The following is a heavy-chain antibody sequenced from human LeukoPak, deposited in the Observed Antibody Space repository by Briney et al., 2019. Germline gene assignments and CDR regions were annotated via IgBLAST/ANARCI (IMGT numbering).Heavy chain of an antibody. CDR2: MNPNSGNT. J-gene: IGHJ5*02. V-gene: IGHV1-8*02. CDR3: ARTVGYCTNGVCYNAYNWFDP. D-gene: IGHD2-8*01. CDR1: GYTFTSYG. Sequence: ASVKVSCKASGYTFTSYGINWVRQATGQGLEWMGWMNPNSGNTGYAQKFQGRVTMTRNTSISTAYMELSSLRSEDTAVYYCARTVGYCTNGVCYNAYNWFDPWGQGTLVTVSS.